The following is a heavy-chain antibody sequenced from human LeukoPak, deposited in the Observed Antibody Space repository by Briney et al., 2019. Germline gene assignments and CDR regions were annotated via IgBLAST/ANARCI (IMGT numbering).Heavy chain of an antibody. D-gene: IGHD3-22*01. Sequence: GGPLRLSCAASGFTFSSYAMHWVRQAPGKGLEWVAVISYDGSNKYYADSVKGRFTISRDNSKNTLYLQMNSLRAEDTAVYYCARPILPNYYDSSGYHWSAFDIWGQGTMVTVSS. CDR2: ISYDGSNK. V-gene: IGHV3-30-3*01. CDR3: ARPILPNYYDSSGYHWSAFDI. CDR1: GFTFSSYA. J-gene: IGHJ3*02.